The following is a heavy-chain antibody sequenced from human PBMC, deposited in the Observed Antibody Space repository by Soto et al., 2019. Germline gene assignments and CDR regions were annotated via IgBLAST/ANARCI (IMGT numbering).Heavy chain of an antibody. D-gene: IGHD6-19*01. CDR3: ARDPVAGTYFDY. Sequence: ASVKVSCKASGYTFANYHMHWVRQAPGQGLEWMGIINPNSGTTTYAQRFQGRVTMTRDTSTTTAYMALRSLRSDDTAVYYCARDPVAGTYFDYWGQGALVTVSS. CDR1: GYTFANYH. CDR2: INPNSGTT. V-gene: IGHV1-46*01. J-gene: IGHJ4*02.